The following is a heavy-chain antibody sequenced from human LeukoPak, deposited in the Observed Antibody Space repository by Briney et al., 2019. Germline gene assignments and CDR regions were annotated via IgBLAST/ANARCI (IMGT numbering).Heavy chain of an antibody. V-gene: IGHV1-8*01. CDR1: GYTFTTYD. Sequence: GASVKVSCEASGYTFTTYDLNWVRQATGQGFEWMGWMNPNSGNAGYAQKFQGRVTMTRNTSISTAYMELSNLTSEDTAVYYCARRIRGAPTDYWGQGTLVTVSS. CDR3: ARRIRGAPTDY. D-gene: IGHD3-10*01. J-gene: IGHJ4*02. CDR2: MNPNSGNA.